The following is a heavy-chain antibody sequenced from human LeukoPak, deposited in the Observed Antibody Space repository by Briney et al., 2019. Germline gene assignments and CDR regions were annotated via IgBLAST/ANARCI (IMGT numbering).Heavy chain of an antibody. CDR3: AKQIAVAGIYYFDY. Sequence: GGSLRLSCAASGFTFSSYAMHWVRQAPGKGLEWVAVISYDGSNKYYADSVKGRFTISRDNSKNTLYLQMNSLRAEDTAVYYCAKQIAVAGIYYFDYWGQGTLVTVSS. CDR2: ISYDGSNK. J-gene: IGHJ4*02. V-gene: IGHV3-30*04. D-gene: IGHD6-19*01. CDR1: GFTFSSYA.